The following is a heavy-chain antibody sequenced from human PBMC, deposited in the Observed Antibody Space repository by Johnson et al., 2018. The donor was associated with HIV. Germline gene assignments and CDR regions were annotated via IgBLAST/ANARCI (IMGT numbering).Heavy chain of an antibody. Sequence: VQLVESGGGLVQPGGSLRLSCAASGFTFSSYAMNWVRQAPGKGLEWVSAISNTGGRTYYADSVTGRFTISRDNTKNTVYLQMYSLRAEDTAVYYCTTGVFHAFDMWGQGTMVTVSS. CDR2: ISNTGGRT. CDR1: GFTFSSYA. CDR3: TTGVFHAFDM. V-gene: IGHV3-23*04. D-gene: IGHD1-1*01. J-gene: IGHJ3*02.